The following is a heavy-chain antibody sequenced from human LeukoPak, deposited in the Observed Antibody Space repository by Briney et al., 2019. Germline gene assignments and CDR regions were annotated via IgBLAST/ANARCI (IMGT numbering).Heavy chain of an antibody. D-gene: IGHD1-26*01. CDR2: ISGSGGST. Sequence: QAGGALRFSCAAPGFTFSSYAMSWFRQAPGKGLDWVSAISGSGGSTYYADSVKGRFTISRDNSKNTLYLQMNSLRAEDTAVYYCARKGGRIVGAPFGYWGQGTLVTVSS. CDR1: GFTFSSYA. CDR3: ARKGGRIVGAPFGY. V-gene: IGHV3-23*01. J-gene: IGHJ4*02.